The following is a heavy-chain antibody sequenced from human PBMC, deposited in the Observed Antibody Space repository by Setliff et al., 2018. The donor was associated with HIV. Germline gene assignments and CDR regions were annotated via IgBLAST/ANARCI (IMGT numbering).Heavy chain of an antibody. J-gene: IGHJ3*01. CDR2: IYSSGST. V-gene: IGHV4-4*07. D-gene: IGHD3-22*01. Sequence: PSETLSLTCTVSGGSINSYYWSWIRQPAGKGLEWIGRIYSSGSTNYNPSLKSRVTMSVGMTKSRFSLKLTSVTAADTAVYYCARENYDTSGYGAFDLWGQGTRVTVS. CDR1: GGSINSYY. CDR3: ARENYDTSGYGAFDL.